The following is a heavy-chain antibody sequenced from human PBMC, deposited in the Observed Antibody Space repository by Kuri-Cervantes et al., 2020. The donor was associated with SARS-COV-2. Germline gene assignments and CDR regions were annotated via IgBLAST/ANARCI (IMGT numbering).Heavy chain of an antibody. D-gene: IGHD3-9*01. J-gene: IGHJ4*02. CDR3: AREKLRYFDWSKPPTPEYYFDY. CDR1: GYTFTSYG. V-gene: IGHV1-18*01. Sequence: ASVKVSCKASGYTFTSYGISWVRQAPGQGLEWMGWISAYNGNTNYAQKLQGRVTMTTDTSTSTAYMELRSLRSDDTAVYYCAREKLRYFDWSKPPTPEYYFDYWRQGTLVTVSS. CDR2: ISAYNGNT.